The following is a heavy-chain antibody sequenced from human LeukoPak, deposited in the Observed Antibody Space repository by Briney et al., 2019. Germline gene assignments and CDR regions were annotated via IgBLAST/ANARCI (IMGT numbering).Heavy chain of an antibody. CDR2: ISGRSSHV. CDR1: GFSFSDYD. V-gene: IGHV3-21*01. CDR3: GRAFPPLRTSSAGDL. D-gene: IGHD6-13*01. J-gene: IGHJ1*01. Sequence: PGGSLRLSCSASGFSFSDYDMNWVRQAPGKGLEWVSAISGRSSHVYYGESVKGRFTISRDNAKNSLYLQLDSLGVEDTAGYYCGRAFPPLRTSSAGDLWGQGTLVTVSS.